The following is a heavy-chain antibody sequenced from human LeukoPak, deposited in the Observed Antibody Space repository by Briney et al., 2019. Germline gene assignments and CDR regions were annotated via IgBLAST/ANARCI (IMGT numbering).Heavy chain of an antibody. CDR3: AREDYYDSSGYYMDV. V-gene: IGHV3-21*01. CDR1: GFTFSSYS. Sequence: PGGSLRLSCAASGFTFSSYSMNWVRQAPGKGLEWVSSISSSSSYIYYADSVKGRFTISRDNAKNSLYLQMNSLRAEDTAVYYCAREDYYDSSGYYMDVWGKGTTVTISS. D-gene: IGHD3-22*01. J-gene: IGHJ6*03. CDR2: ISSSSSYI.